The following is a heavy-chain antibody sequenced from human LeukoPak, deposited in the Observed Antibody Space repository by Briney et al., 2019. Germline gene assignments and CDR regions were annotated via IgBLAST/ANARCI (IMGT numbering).Heavy chain of an antibody. V-gene: IGHV4-39*01. Sequence: SETLSLTCTVSGDSISITTYWWGWIRQSPGKGLEWIGSMSYIGITSYNPSLKSRATISVDTSKNQFSLMLSSVTAADTAVYYCTRLPLDYSLDHWGQGTPVSVSS. CDR1: GDSISITTYW. CDR3: TRLPLDYSLDH. CDR2: MSYIGIT. D-gene: IGHD4-11*01. J-gene: IGHJ4*02.